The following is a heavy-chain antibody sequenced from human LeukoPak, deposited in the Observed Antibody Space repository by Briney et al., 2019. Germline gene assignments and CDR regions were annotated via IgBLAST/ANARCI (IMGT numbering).Heavy chain of an antibody. Sequence: SVKVSCKASGYTFTNYGISWVRQAPGQGLEWMGMIIPILDVANYAQKFQGRVTITADKSTSTAYMELSSLRSEDTAVYYCARDSQYSSSWYPYNWFDPWGQGTLVTVSS. CDR2: IIPILDVA. J-gene: IGHJ5*02. CDR1: GYTFTNYG. D-gene: IGHD6-13*01. CDR3: ARDSQYSSSWYPYNWFDP. V-gene: IGHV1-69*04.